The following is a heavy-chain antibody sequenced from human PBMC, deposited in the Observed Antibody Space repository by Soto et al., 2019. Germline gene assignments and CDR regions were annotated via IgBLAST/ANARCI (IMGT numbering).Heavy chain of an antibody. J-gene: IGHJ4*02. CDR2: IYSSGST. V-gene: IGHV4-59*12. D-gene: IGHD3-22*01. Sequence: SETLSLTCTVSGGYISSYYWSWIRQPPGKGLEWIGYIYSSGSTNYNPSLKSRVTISLDTSKKQFSLKLNSVTAEDTAVYYCARPTYYYDSSGPPAYWGQGTLVTVSS. CDR1: GGYISSYY. CDR3: ARPTYYYDSSGPPAY.